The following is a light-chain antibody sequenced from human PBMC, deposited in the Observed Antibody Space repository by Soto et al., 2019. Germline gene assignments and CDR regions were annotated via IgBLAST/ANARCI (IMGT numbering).Light chain of an antibody. J-gene: IGKJ2*01. Sequence: DIQLTQSPSTLSASVGDRVTITCRASQGIRNDLGWYQQKPGKAPKLLIYDASSLESGVPSRFSASGSGTEFTLTISSLQPDDFATYYCQQYNSYLYTFGQGTKVDIK. V-gene: IGKV1-17*01. CDR3: QQYNSYLYT. CDR2: DAS. CDR1: QGIRND.